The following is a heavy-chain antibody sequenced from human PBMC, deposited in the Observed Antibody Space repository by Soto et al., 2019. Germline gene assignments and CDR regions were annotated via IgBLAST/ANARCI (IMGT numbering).Heavy chain of an antibody. D-gene: IGHD2-21*01. J-gene: IGHJ4*02. CDR1: GFSFSNKA. CDR3: AKENGFQFINLGASGFDY. CDR2: ISGNGVST. Sequence: EVLLLESGGGLVQSGGSLRLSCAASGFSFSNKAMSWVRQAPGKGLEWVSIISGNGVSTYYTDSLKGRFTISRDNSKNMVYLEMNSLRVEDTAVYYCAKENGFQFINLGASGFDYWGQGSLVSVSS. V-gene: IGHV3-23*01.